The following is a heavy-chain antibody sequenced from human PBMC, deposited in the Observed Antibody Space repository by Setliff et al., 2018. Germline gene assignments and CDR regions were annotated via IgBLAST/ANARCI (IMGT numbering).Heavy chain of an antibody. CDR2: ISSSSSYI. CDR3: ARGRDFWSGYLVY. V-gene: IGHV3-21*04. Sequence: GGSLRLSCAASGFTFSSYSMNWVRQAPGKGLEWVSSISSSSSYIYYADSVKGRFTISRDNAKNSLYLQMNSLRSDDTAVYYCARGRDFWSGYLVYWGQGTLVTVSS. D-gene: IGHD3-3*01. CDR1: GFTFSSYS. J-gene: IGHJ4*02.